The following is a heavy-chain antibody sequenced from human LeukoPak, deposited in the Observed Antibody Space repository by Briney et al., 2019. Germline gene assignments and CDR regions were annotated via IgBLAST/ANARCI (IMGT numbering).Heavy chain of an antibody. CDR3: ARGVRARDTIFGVVTTGGYYYYYMDV. J-gene: IGHJ6*03. CDR2: MNPNSGNT. V-gene: IGHV1-8*03. Sequence: ASVKVSCXASGYTFTIYDINWVRQASGQGLEWMGWMNPNSGNTGYAQKFQGRVTITRNTSISTAYMELSSLRSEDTAVYYCARGVRARDTIFGVVTTGGYYYYYMDVWGKGTTVTVSS. CDR1: GYTFTIYD. D-gene: IGHD3-3*01.